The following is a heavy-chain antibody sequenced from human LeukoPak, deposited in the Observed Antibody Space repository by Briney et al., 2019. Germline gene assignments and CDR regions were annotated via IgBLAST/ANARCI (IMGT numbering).Heavy chain of an antibody. CDR1: GGTFISYA. D-gene: IGHD1-14*01. V-gene: IGHV1-69*04. J-gene: IGHJ6*02. CDR2: IIPIFGIA. CDR3: ARDDRSPNYYYYYGMDV. Sequence: ASVKVSCKASGGTFISYAISWVRQAPGQGLEWMGRIIPIFGIANYAQKFQGRVTITADKSTSTAYMELSSLRSEDTAVYYCARDDRSPNYYYYYGMDVWGQGTTVTVSS.